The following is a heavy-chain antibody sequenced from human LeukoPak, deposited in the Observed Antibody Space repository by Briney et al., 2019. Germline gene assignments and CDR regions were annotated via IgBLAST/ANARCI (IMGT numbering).Heavy chain of an antibody. Sequence: PGGSLRLSCAASGFTFSSYAMSWVRQAPGKGLEWVSGISGSGGSTYNADSVKGRFTISRDNSKNTLFLEMNSLRVEDTAVYYCAKGRGFRVWDPWDNWGQGTLITVSS. J-gene: IGHJ4*02. CDR3: AKGRGFRVWDPWDN. CDR1: GFTFSSYA. CDR2: ISGSGGST. V-gene: IGHV3-23*01. D-gene: IGHD3-16*01.